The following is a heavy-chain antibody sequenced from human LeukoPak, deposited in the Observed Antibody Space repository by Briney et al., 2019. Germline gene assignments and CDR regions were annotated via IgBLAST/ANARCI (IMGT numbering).Heavy chain of an antibody. CDR3: AGDTSGYYYFDY. Sequence: SETLSLTCTVSGGSISNSSYYWGWIRQPPGKGLEWIGSIYYSGSTYYNPSLKSRVTISVDTSKNQFSLKLSSVTAADTAVYYCAGDTSGYYYFDYWGQGTLVTVSS. D-gene: IGHD3-22*01. CDR2: IYYSGST. V-gene: IGHV4-39*02. J-gene: IGHJ4*02. CDR1: GGSISNSSYY.